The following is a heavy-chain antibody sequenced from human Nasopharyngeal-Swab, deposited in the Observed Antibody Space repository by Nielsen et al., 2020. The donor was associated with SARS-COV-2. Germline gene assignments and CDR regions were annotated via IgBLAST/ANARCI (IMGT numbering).Heavy chain of an antibody. CDR2: ISGSGDISGSGGST. D-gene: IGHD2/OR15-2a*01. V-gene: IGHV3-23*01. CDR3: AKDLRGPYFF. Sequence: GESLKISCVASGYSFRTYGMSWVRQAPGKGLEWVAAISGSGDISGSGGSTYYADYVKGRFTIPRDNSKNTLSLQMNGLGAEDTAVYYCAKDLRGPYFFWGQGTLVTVSS. CDR1: GYSFRTYG. J-gene: IGHJ4*02.